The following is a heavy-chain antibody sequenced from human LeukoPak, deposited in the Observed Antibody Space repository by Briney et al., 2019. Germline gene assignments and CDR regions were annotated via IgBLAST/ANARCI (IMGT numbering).Heavy chain of an antibody. CDR2: IKQDGSEK. D-gene: IGHD3-10*01. J-gene: IGHJ4*02. CDR3: ARDGYYYGSGSYSPLDY. CDR1: GFPFSSYW. Sequence: GGSLRLSCAASGFPFSSYWMSWVRQAPGKGLEWVANIKQDGSEKYYVDSVKGRFTISRDNAKNSLYLQMNSLRAEDTAVYYCARDGYYYGSGSYSPLDYWGQGTLVTVSS. V-gene: IGHV3-7*01.